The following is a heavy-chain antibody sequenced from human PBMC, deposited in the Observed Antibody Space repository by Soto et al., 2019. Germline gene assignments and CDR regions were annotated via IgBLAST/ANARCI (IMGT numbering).Heavy chain of an antibody. D-gene: IGHD6-6*01. CDR3: ARAPKVSGSSQTRPDF. CDR1: SGSFSGYY. J-gene: IGHJ4*02. V-gene: IGHV4-34*01. CDR2: ISQSGHT. Sequence: PSETLSLTCSIYSGSFSGYYWSWIRQPPGKGLEWIGEISQSGHTNYSPSLKSRVSISIDTSKKQFSLNLASVSAADTAVYYCARAPKVSGSSQTRPDFWGQGTLVTVSS.